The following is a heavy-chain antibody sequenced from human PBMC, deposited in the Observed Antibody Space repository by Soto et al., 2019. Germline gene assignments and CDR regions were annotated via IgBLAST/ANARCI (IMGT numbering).Heavy chain of an antibody. CDR2: IYYSGST. Sequence: QVQLQESGPGLVKPSETLSLTCTVSGGSISSYYWSWIRQPPGKGLEWIGYIYYSGSTNYNPSLKSRVTISVDTSKNQFSLKLSSVTAADTAVYYCARTGRSSYYYYYMDVWGKGTTVTVSS. CDR1: GGSISSYY. CDR3: ARTGRSSYYYYYMDV. V-gene: IGHV4-59*01. J-gene: IGHJ6*03.